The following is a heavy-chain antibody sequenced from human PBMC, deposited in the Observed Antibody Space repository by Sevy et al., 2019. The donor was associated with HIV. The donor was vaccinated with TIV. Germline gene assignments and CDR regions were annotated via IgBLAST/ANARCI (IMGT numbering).Heavy chain of an antibody. CDR1: DGSMTNNNYY. CDR3: ARNNSGDSFDF. CDR2: VHYGGST. D-gene: IGHD6-19*01. V-gene: IGHV4-39*01. Sequence: SETLSLTCSVSDGSMTNNNYYWAWIRRPPGKGLEWIGSVHYGGSTHYNPSFWGRVSISVDTSKKVVSLDLSSVTSADTAVYICARNNSGDSFDFWGHGILVTVSS. J-gene: IGHJ4*01.